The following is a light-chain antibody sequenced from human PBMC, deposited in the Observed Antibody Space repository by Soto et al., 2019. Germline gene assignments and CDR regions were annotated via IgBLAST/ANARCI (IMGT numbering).Light chain of an antibody. Sequence: DIQMTQSPSTLSASVGDRVTITCRTSQSITNYLAWYQHKPGKAPKLLIYDASSLERGVPSRFSGSGSETEFTLTISSLQPDDFATYYCQQYNIYPWTFGQGSRVEIK. CDR2: DAS. V-gene: IGKV1-5*01. CDR3: QQYNIYPWT. CDR1: QSITNY. J-gene: IGKJ1*01.